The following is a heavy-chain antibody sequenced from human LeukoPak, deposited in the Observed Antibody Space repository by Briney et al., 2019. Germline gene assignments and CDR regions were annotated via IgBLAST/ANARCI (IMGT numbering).Heavy chain of an antibody. D-gene: IGHD2-21*02. Sequence: SKTLSLTCTVSGGSISSGSYYWNWIRQPAGKGLEWIGRIYTSGSTKYNPSLKSRVTISVDTSKNQFSLKLSSVTAADTAVYYCARTYCGGDCRGYYYHYYMDVWGKGTTVTISS. J-gene: IGHJ6*03. CDR2: IYTSGST. CDR1: GGSISSGSYY. CDR3: ARTYCGGDCRGYYYHYYMDV. V-gene: IGHV4-61*02.